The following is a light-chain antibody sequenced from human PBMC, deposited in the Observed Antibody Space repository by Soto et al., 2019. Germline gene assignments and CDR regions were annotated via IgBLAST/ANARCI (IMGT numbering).Light chain of an antibody. Sequence: EVVMTQSPATLSVSPGDRATLSCRASQSVTSDLAWYQHKPGQAPRLLIYCASTRATGIPARFSGSGSGTEFTLTISSLQSEDFAVYYCQQYNDWPTWTFGQGTKVEIK. J-gene: IGKJ1*01. V-gene: IGKV3-15*01. CDR3: QQYNDWPTWT. CDR1: QSVTSD. CDR2: CAS.